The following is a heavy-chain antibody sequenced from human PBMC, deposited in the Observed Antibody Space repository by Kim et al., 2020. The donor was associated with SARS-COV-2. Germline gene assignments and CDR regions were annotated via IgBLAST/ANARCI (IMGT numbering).Heavy chain of an antibody. D-gene: IGHD6-19*01. Sequence: SETLSLTCTVSGGSISSSSYYWGWIRQPPGKGLEWIGSIYYSGSTYYNPSLKSRVTISVDTSKNQFSLKLSSVTAADTAVYYCARLATVASGWYTLFDYCGEGALVTVSS. CDR1: GGSISSSSYY. CDR3: ARLATVASGWYTLFDY. J-gene: IGHJ4*02. V-gene: IGHV4-39*01. CDR2: IYYSGST.